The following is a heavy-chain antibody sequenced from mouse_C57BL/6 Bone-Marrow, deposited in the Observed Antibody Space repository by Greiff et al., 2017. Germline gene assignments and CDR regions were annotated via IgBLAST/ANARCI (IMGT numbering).Heavy chain of an antibody. J-gene: IGHJ4*01. CDR2: SRNKANDYTT. V-gene: IGHV7-1*01. CDR1: GFTFSDFY. Sequence: EVKLVESGGGLVQSGRSLRLSCATSGFTFSDFYMEWVRQAPGKGLEWIAASRNKANDYTTEYSASVKGRFIVSRDTSQSILYLQMNALRAEDTAIYYCARDAWTARDYYAMDYWGQGTSVTVSS. CDR3: ARDAWTARDYYAMDY. D-gene: IGHD3-2*01.